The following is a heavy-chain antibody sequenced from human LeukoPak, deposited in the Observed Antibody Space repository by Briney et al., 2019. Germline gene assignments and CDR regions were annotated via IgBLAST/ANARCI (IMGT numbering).Heavy chain of an antibody. CDR3: ARGRYGSEKQTSYYYYMDV. CDR2: IFYTGTT. J-gene: IGHJ6*03. CDR1: GGSVSSSSYF. Sequence: PSETLSLTCTVSGGSVSSSSYFWGWIRQSPGKGLEWIGSIFYTGTTYYNPSLKSRVTMSVDTSKKQSSLKLSSVTAADTAVYYCARGRYGSEKQTSYYYYMDVWGKGTTVTISS. D-gene: IGHD3-10*01. V-gene: IGHV4-39*07.